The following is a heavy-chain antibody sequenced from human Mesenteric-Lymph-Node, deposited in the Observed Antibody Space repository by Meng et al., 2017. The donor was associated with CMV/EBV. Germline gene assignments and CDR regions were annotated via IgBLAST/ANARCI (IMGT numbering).Heavy chain of an antibody. D-gene: IGHD3-3*01. CDR1: GFTFDDYA. Sequence: SLKISCTASGFTFDDYAMHWVRQAPGKGLEWVSGISWNSYAIGYADSVKGRFTISRDNARNSLFLQMNSLRAEDTAFYFCAKGGEWLLEYQDHWGQGALVTVSS. CDR2: ISWNSYAI. J-gene: IGHJ4*02. CDR3: AKGGEWLLEYQDH. V-gene: IGHV3-9*01.